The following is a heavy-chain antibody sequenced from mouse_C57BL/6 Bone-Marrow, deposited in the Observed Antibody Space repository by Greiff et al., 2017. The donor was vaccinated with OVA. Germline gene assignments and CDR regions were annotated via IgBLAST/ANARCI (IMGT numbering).Heavy chain of an antibody. J-gene: IGHJ2*01. CDR2: INPNNGGT. CDR3: ARSGKLRYFDY. CDR1: GYTFTDYY. D-gene: IGHD1-1*01. V-gene: IGHV1-26*01. Sequence: EVQLQQSGPELVKPGASVKISCKASGYTFTDYYMNWVKQSHGKSLEWIGDINPNNGGTSYNQKFKGKATLTVDKSSSTAYMELRSLTSEDSAVYYCARSGKLRYFDYWGQGTTLTVSS.